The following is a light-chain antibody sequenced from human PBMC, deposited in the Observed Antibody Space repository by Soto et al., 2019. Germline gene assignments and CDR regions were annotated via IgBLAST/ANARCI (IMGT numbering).Light chain of an antibody. Sequence: QSLLTQPPSASVTPGQRVTISCSGSSSNIGSNYVYWYQQLPGTAPKLLIYSNNQRPSGVPDRFSGSKSGTSASLAISGLRSEDEADYYCAAWDDSLSGYVFGTGTKVTVL. CDR1: SSNIGSNY. CDR3: AAWDDSLSGYV. CDR2: SNN. V-gene: IGLV1-47*02. J-gene: IGLJ1*01.